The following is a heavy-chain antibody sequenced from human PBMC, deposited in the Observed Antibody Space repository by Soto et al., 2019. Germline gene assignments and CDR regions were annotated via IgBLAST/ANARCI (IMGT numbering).Heavy chain of an antibody. CDR1: GGSISSSSYY. Sequence: QLQLQESGPGLVKPSETLSLTCTVSGGSISSSSYYWGWIRQPPGKGLEWIGSIYYSGSTYYNPSIKSRLTLSVHTSKNPFSLKLSSVTAADTAVYYCATQEVGGSYVYTFDPWGQGTLVTVSS. J-gene: IGHJ5*02. D-gene: IGHD1-26*01. V-gene: IGHV4-39*02. CDR3: ATQEVGGSYVYTFDP. CDR2: IYYSGST.